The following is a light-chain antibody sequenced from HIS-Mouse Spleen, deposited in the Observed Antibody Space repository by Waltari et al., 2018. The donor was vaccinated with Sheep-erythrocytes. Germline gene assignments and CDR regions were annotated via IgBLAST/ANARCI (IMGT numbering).Light chain of an antibody. CDR2: DVS. CDR3: CSYAGSYNHV. V-gene: IGLV2-11*01. CDR1: SSDVGCYHS. Sequence: QSALTQPRSVSGSPGQSVTIPCPGTSSDVGCYHSVSWYQQHPGKAPKLMIYDVSKRPSGVPDRFSGSKSGNTASLTISGLQAEDEADYYCCSYAGSYNHVFATGTKVTVL. J-gene: IGLJ1*01.